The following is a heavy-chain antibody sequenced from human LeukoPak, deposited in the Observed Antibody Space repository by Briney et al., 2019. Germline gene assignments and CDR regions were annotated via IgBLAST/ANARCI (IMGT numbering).Heavy chain of an antibody. V-gene: IGHV1-69*06. D-gene: IGHD6-13*01. CDR1: GGTFSSYA. CDR2: IIPIFGTA. J-gene: IGHJ4*02. CDR3: AYHMRIDSSSWPFMDY. Sequence: SVKVSCKASGGTFSSYAISWVRQAPGQGLERMGRIIPIFGTANYAQKFQGRVTITADKSTSTAYMELSSLRSEDTAVYYCAYHMRIDSSSWPFMDYWGQGTLVTVSS.